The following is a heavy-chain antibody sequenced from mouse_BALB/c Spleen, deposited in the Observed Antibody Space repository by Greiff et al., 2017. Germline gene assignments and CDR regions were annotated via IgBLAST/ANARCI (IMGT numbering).Heavy chain of an antibody. D-gene: IGHD1-2*01. V-gene: IGHV1S34*01. CDR1: GYSFTGYY. J-gene: IGHJ3*01. CDR3: ASPLTTATCFAY. CDR2: ISSYNGAT. Sequence: LVKPGASVKISCKASGYSFTGYYMRWVKQSHGKSLEWMGYISSYNGATSYNQKLKGKATFTVDTSSSTAYMQFNSLTSEDSAVYYCASPLTTATCFAYWGQGTLVTVSA.